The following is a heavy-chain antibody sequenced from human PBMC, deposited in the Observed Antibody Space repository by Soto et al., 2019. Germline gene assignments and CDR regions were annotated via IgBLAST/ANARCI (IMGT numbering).Heavy chain of an antibody. J-gene: IGHJ6*02. CDR1: GGSFSGYY. CDR2: INHSGST. V-gene: IGHV4-34*01. CDR3: ARGEYSSSVLYYYYGMDV. Sequence: QVQLQQWGAGLLKPSETLSLTCAVYGGSFSGYYWSWIRQPPGKGLEWIGEINHSGSTNYNPSLKSRVTISVDTSKNQFSLKLSSVTAADTAVYYCARGEYSSSVLYYYYGMDVWGQGTTVTVSS. D-gene: IGHD6-6*01.